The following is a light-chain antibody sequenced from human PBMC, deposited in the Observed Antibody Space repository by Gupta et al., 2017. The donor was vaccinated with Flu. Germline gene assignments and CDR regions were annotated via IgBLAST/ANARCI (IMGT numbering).Light chain of an antibody. Sequence: IQMTQTQSSLSASVGDRVTITCRASQGIRNYLGWYQQKPGKAPKLLIYAASSLQSGVPSRFSGSGSGTDFTLTISSLQPEDFATYYCLQDYSYPITFGQGTRLEIK. J-gene: IGKJ5*01. V-gene: IGKV1-6*01. CDR3: LQDYSYPIT. CDR2: AAS. CDR1: QGIRNY.